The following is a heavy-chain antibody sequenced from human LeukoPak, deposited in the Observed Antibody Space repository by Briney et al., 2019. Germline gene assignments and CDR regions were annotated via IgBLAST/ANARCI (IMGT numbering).Heavy chain of an antibody. CDR3: ASGLDYGGNFGEVFDY. CDR1: GFTFSSFR. J-gene: IGHJ4*02. Sequence: PGGSLRLSCAASGFTFSSFRMNWVRQAPGKGLEWVSYISGSSNTVYYADSVKGRFTISRDNSKNTLYLQMNSLRAEDTAVYYCASGLDYGGNFGEVFDYWGQGTLVTVSS. CDR2: ISGSSNTV. D-gene: IGHD4-23*01. V-gene: IGHV3-48*01.